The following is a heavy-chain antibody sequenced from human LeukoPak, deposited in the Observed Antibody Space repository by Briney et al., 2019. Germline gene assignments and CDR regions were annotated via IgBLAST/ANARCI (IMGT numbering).Heavy chain of an antibody. V-gene: IGHV3-48*03. Sequence: PGGSLRLSCAASGFTFSSYEMNWVRQAPGKGLEWVSYISSSGSTIYYADSVKGRFTISRDNAKNSLYLQMNSLRAEDTAVYYCARENYDILTGYSYYFDHWGQGTLVTVSS. CDR1: GFTFSSYE. D-gene: IGHD3-9*01. J-gene: IGHJ4*02. CDR2: ISSSGSTI. CDR3: ARENYDILTGYSYYFDH.